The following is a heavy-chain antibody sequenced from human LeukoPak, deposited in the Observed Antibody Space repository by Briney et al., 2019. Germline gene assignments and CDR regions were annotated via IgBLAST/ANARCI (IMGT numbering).Heavy chain of an antibody. CDR1: GFTFSSYA. CDR2: FSGTVGST. V-gene: IGHV3-23*01. CDR3: AKGKNAYGSSSNDY. Sequence: GSLRLSCAASGFTFSSYAMSWVRQAPGKGLEWVSSFSGTVGSTYYADSVKGRFTISRDSYKNTLYLQMNSLRAEDTAVYYCAKGKNAYGSSSNDYWGQGSLVTVSS. D-gene: IGHD6-13*01. J-gene: IGHJ4*02.